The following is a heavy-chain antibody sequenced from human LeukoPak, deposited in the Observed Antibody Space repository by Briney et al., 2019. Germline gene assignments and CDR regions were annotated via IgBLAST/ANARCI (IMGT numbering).Heavy chain of an antibody. V-gene: IGHV2-70*11. D-gene: IGHD3-22*01. Sequence: SGPALVKPTQTLTLTCTFSGFSLSTSGRCVSWIRQPPGKALEWLARIDWDDDKYYSTSLKTRPTISKDTSKNQVVLTMTNMDPADTATYYCARIGYYDSSGYGFIDYWGQGTLVTVSS. CDR2: IDWDDDK. CDR3: ARIGYYDSSGYGFIDY. CDR1: GFSLSTSGRC. J-gene: IGHJ4*02.